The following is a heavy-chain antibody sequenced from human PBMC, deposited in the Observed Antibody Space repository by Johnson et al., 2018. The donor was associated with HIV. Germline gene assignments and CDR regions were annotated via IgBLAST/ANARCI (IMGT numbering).Heavy chain of an antibody. CDR2: VSSGGPS. Sequence: EVQLVESGGGLVQPGGSLRLSCAASGFTISGFYMSWVRQAPGKVPEWLSVVSSGGPSYYADSVRGRFTVSRDNSKNTLYLQMSSLRAEDTALYYCVRDDRPDGFDIWGQGTMVTVSS. D-gene: IGHD3-16*01. CDR3: VRDDRPDGFDI. J-gene: IGHJ3*02. V-gene: IGHV3-66*02. CDR1: GFTISGFY.